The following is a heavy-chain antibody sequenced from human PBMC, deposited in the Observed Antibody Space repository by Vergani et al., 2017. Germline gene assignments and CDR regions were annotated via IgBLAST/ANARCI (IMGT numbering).Heavy chain of an antibody. CDR3: TTADYDILTGYYYFDY. J-gene: IGHJ4*02. D-gene: IGHD3-9*01. Sequence: EVQLVESGGGLIQPGGSLRLSCAASGFTVSSNYMSWVRQAPGKGLEWVSVIYSGGSTYYADSVKGRFTISRDNSKNTLYLQMNSLKTEDTAVYYCTTADYDILTGYYYFDYWGQGTLVTVSS. V-gene: IGHV3-53*01. CDR1: GFTVSSNY. CDR2: IYSGGST.